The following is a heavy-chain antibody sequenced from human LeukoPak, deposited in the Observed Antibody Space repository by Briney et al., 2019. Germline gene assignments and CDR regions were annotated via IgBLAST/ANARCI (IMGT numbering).Heavy chain of an antibody. CDR1: GGSISGYY. Sequence: SETLSLTCTVSGGSISGYYWSWTRQPPGKGLEWIGYIYFSGSIKYNPSLKSRVTISVDTSKNQFSLKLSSVTAADTAVYYCVRGGFTYYDSGEVDFWGQGTLVTVSA. CDR2: IYFSGSI. V-gene: IGHV4-4*09. CDR3: VRGGFTYYDSGEVDF. D-gene: IGHD3-22*01. J-gene: IGHJ4*02.